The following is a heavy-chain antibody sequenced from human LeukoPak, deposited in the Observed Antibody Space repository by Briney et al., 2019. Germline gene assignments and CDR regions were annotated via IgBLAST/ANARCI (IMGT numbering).Heavy chain of an antibody. J-gene: IGHJ6*03. CDR2: ITWSGGST. D-gene: IGHD2-2*01. CDR3: AMKFTRDYYYMDV. Sequence: GGSLRLSCAGSGFRFDDYGMSWVRQVPGKGLEWVSGITWSGGSTGYADSVKGRFTMSRDNAKNSLYLQMNSLRAEDTALYYCAMKFTRDYYYMDVWGKGTTVIVSS. CDR1: GFRFDDYG. V-gene: IGHV3-20*04.